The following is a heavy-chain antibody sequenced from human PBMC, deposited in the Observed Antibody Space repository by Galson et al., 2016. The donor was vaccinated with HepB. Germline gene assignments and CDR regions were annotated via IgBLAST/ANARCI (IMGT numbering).Heavy chain of an antibody. CDR3: GRAFSGSYSVERLDY. Sequence: SVKVSCKASGYTFTRYDVHWVRQAPGQRPEWMGWINAGDGKRRHSLKFQGRVSITTDTSATTVYMELSNLRSEDTAVYYCGRAFSGSYSVERLDYWGQGTLVTVSS. D-gene: IGHD1-26*01. CDR2: INAGDGKR. J-gene: IGHJ4*02. CDR1: GYTFTRYD. V-gene: IGHV1-3*01.